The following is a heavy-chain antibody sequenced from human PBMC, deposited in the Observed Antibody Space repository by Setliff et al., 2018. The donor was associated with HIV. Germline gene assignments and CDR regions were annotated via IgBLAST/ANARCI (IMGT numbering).Heavy chain of an antibody. CDR3: ARVRVAGTELDY. V-gene: IGHV4-61*02. CDR1: GGSISSSSYY. CDR2: IYTSGST. D-gene: IGHD6-19*01. Sequence: SETLSLTCTVSGGSISSSSYYWSWIRQPAGKGLEWIGRIYTSGSTNYNPSLKSRVTMSVDTSKNQFSLKLSSVTAADTAVYYCARVRVAGTELDYWGQGTLVTVSS. J-gene: IGHJ4*02.